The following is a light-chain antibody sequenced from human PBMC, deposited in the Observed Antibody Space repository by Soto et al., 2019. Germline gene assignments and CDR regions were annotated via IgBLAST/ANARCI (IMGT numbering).Light chain of an antibody. V-gene: IGKV3-20*01. J-gene: IGKJ1*01. CDR2: GAS. CDR1: QRVISRY. Sequence: ELVLTQSPGTLSLSPGARATLSCRASQRVISRYLAWYQKKPGQPPRLLIYGASTRATGIPDRFGGSGSETDFTLTISSLDPDDFATYYCQHYNSYSEAFGQGTKVELK. CDR3: QHYNSYSEA.